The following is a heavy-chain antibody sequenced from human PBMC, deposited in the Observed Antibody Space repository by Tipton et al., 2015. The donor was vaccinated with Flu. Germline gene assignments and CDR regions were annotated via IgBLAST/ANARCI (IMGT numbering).Heavy chain of an antibody. J-gene: IGHJ4*02. CDR3: VKDIAGSTSPPFDY. CDR2: ISWNSGRI. V-gene: IGHV3-9*01. Sequence: SLRLSCAASGFTFDDYGMHWVRQAPGKGLEWVSGISWNSGRISYADSVKGRFTISRDNAKNSLYLQMNSLRADDAALYHCVKDIAGSTSPPFDYWGQGTLVTVSS. D-gene: IGHD1-26*01. CDR1: GFTFDDYG.